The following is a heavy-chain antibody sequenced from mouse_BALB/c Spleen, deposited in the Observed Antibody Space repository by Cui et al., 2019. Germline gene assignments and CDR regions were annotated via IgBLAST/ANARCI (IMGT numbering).Heavy chain of an antibody. D-gene: IGHD1-1*01. CDR2: IDPNSGGT. J-gene: IGHJ2*01. Sequence: QVQLQSPVHEHVPPGALVKLSCKASGYTFTSYLMHWVKQNPGRGLEWIGRIDPNSGGTKYNEKFKSKATLTVDKPSSTAYMQLSSLTSEDSAVYYCARYDYYGSSYFDYWGQGTTLTVSS. V-gene: IGHV1-72*01. CDR1: GYTFTSYL. CDR3: ARYDYYGSSYFDY.